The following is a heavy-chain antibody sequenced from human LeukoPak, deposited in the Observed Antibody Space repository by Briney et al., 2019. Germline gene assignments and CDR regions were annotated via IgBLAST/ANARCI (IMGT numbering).Heavy chain of an antibody. CDR1: GFIFDEYG. CDR3: ARGGDLRSDAFDI. Sequence: GGSLRLSCAASGFIFDEYGMSWVRQAPGKGLEWVSGINWNGNRKGYADSVKGRFTISRDNAKNSLYLQMNSLRAEDTALYYCARGGDLRSDAFDIWGQGTMVTVSS. J-gene: IGHJ3*02. D-gene: IGHD2-21*01. CDR2: INWNGNRK. V-gene: IGHV3-20*04.